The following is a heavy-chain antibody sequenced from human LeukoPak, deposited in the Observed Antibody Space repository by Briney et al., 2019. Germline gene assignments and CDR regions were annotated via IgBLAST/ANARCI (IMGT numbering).Heavy chain of an antibody. CDR2: ISSSSSYI. J-gene: IGHJ6*03. CDR3: ARSGQLPYYMDV. D-gene: IGHD2-2*01. V-gene: IGHV3-21*01. Sequence: GGSLRLSCAASGFTFSSYSMNWVRQAPGKGLEWVSSISSSSSYIYYADSVKGRFTISRDNAKNSLYLQMNSLRAEDTAVYYCARSGQLPYYMDVWGKGTTVTVSS. CDR1: GFTFSSYS.